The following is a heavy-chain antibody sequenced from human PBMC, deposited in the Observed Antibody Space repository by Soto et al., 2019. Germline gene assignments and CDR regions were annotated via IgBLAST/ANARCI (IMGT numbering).Heavy chain of an antibody. CDR1: GFTFRDYA. CDR2: IYSGDIYRGDTT. CDR3: ARALYDSSGYRYYYGMDV. D-gene: IGHD3-22*01. J-gene: IGHJ6*02. V-gene: IGHV3-NL1*01. Sequence: PGGSLRLSCAASGFTFRDYAVHWVRQAPGKGLEWVAVIYSGDIYRGDTTYYADSVKGRFTISRDNSENTLYLQMNSLRAEDTAVYYCARALYDSSGYRYYYGMDVWGQGTTVPVS.